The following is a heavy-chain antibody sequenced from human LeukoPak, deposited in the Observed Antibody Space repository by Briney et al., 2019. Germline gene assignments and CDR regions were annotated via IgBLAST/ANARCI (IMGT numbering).Heavy chain of an antibody. CDR3: AKAASSSWPSYYYGMDV. V-gene: IGHV3-23*01. CDR2: ITGSGGNT. CDR1: GFTFSTYS. D-gene: IGHD6-13*01. J-gene: IGHJ6*02. Sequence: GGSLRLSCAASGFTFSTYSMNWVRQAPGKGLEWVSVITGSGGNTYYADSVKGRFTISKDNSKNTVYLQMSSLRVDDTAVYYCAKAASSSWPSYYYGMDVWGQGTTVTVSS.